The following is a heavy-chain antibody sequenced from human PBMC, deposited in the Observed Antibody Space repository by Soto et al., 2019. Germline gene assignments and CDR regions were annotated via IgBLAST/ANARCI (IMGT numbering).Heavy chain of an antibody. V-gene: IGHV1-69*01. D-gene: IGHD2-21*02. Sequence: QVQLVQSGTEVKTPGSSVKVSCKASGGSFSKFAINCVRQAPGQGLEWMGGIIPTLGTTDYAHKFQGRVTITADEATRTAYMELSGLRSEDTAVYYCARDDATHCGDDCYRYFYYGMDVWGQGTTVTVSS. CDR3: ARDDATHCGDDCYRYFYYGMDV. CDR2: IIPTLGTT. CDR1: GGSFSKFA. J-gene: IGHJ6*02.